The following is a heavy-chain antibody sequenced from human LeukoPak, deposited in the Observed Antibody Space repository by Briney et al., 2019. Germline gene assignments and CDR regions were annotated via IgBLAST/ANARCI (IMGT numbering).Heavy chain of an antibody. V-gene: IGHV1-2*02. Sequence: GASVTVSCKASGYTFTGYYMHWVRQAPGQGLEWMGWINPNSGGTKYAQKFQGRVTMTRDTSISTAYMELSRLRSDDTAMYYCAREGYDSSGYYYTLPYFDFWGQGTLVTVSS. CDR2: INPNSGGT. CDR1: GYTFTGYY. J-gene: IGHJ4*02. D-gene: IGHD3-22*01. CDR3: AREGYDSSGYYYTLPYFDF.